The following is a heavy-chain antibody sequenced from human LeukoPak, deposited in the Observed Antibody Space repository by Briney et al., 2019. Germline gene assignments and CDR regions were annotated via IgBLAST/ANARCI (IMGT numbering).Heavy chain of an antibody. J-gene: IGHJ3*02. CDR3: AKDRIGWYCGSTSCYLSDAFDI. V-gene: IGHV3-30*02. CDR1: GFTFSSYG. CDR2: IRYDGGNK. Sequence: GGSLRLSCAASGFTFSSYGMHWVRQAPGKGLEWVAFIRYDGGNKYYADSVKGRFTISRDNSKNTLYLQMNSLRAEDTAVYYCAKDRIGWYCGSTSCYLSDAFDIWGQGTMVTVSS. D-gene: IGHD2-2*01.